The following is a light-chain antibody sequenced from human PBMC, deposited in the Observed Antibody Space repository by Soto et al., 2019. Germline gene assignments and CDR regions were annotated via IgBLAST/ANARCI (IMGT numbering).Light chain of an antibody. Sequence: DIQMTQSPSTLSASVGDRVTITCRASQSISSWLAWYQQKPGKAPKLLIYDASSLESGVPSRFSGSGSGTEFTLTIGRLQPDDFATYYCQQYNSYSFGQGTKVEIK. CDR3: QQYNSYS. CDR1: QSISSW. V-gene: IGKV1-5*01. CDR2: DAS. J-gene: IGKJ1*01.